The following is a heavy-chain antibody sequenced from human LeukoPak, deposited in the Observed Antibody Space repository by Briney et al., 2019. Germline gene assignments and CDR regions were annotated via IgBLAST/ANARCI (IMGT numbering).Heavy chain of an antibody. CDR2: IYYRGTT. CDR3: ARRVGTAGSRYFDL. CDR1: GGSITRYY. Sequence: SETLSLTCTVSGGSITRYYWSWIRQPPGKGLEWLGYIYYRGTTNYYPSLKSRVTISVDTSKNQLSLDLRSVTAADTAVYYCARRVGTAGSRYFDLWGRGTLVTVSS. J-gene: IGHJ2*01. V-gene: IGHV4-59*08. D-gene: IGHD2-2*01.